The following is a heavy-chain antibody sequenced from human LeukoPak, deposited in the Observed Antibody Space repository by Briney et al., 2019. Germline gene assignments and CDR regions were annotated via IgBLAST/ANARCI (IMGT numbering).Heavy chain of an antibody. CDR2: TSSDLNVK. J-gene: IGHJ4*02. CDR1: GFTFRNYV. Sequence: GGSLRLSCAASGFTFRNYVIHWVRLAPGKGLEWVAVTSSDLNVKLYADSVKGRFTISRDNSRSTLYLQMNSLRPEDTAIYYCAREGYYGSGSPPSLYFDYWGQGTLVTVSS. D-gene: IGHD3-10*01. V-gene: IGHV3-30-3*01. CDR3: AREGYYGSGSPPSLYFDY.